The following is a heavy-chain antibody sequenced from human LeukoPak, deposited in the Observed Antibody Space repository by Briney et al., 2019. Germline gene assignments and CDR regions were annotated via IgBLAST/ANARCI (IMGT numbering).Heavy chain of an antibody. CDR2: IYYSGST. Sequence: PSETLSLTCTVSGGSISSYYWSWIRQPPGKGLEWIGYIYYSGSTNYNPSLKSRVTISVDTSKNQFSLKLSSVTAADTAVYYCARGQHYYYYMDVWGKGTTVTVSS. V-gene: IGHV4-59*01. D-gene: IGHD5-18*01. CDR1: GGSISSYY. CDR3: ARGQHYYYYMDV. J-gene: IGHJ6*03.